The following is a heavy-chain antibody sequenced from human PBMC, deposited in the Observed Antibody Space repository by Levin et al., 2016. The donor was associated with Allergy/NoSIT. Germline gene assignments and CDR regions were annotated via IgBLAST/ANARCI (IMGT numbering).Heavy chain of an antibody. CDR3: ARVPITMVRGVPYYYFDY. J-gene: IGHJ4*02. D-gene: IGHD3-10*01. CDR1: GYTFTGYY. Sequence: ASVKVSCKASGYTFTGYYMHWVRQAPGQGLEWMGWINPNSGGTNYAQKFQGRVTMTRDTSISTAYMELSRLRSDDTAVYYCARVPITMVRGVPYYYFDYWGQGTLVTVSS. V-gene: IGHV1-2*02. CDR2: INPNSGGT.